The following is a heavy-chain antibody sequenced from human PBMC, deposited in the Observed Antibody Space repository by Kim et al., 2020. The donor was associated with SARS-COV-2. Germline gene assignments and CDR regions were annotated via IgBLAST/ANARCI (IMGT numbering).Heavy chain of an antibody. CDR2: IYYSGST. D-gene: IGHD3-10*01. Sequence: SETLSLTCTVSGGSISSYYWSWIRQPPGKGLEWIGYIYYSGSTNYNPSLKSRVTISVDTSKNQFSLKLSSVTAADTAVYYCARGSVRGVIISPLDYWGQGTLVTVSS. CDR3: ARGSVRGVIISPLDY. V-gene: IGHV4-59*01. CDR1: GGSISSYY. J-gene: IGHJ4*02.